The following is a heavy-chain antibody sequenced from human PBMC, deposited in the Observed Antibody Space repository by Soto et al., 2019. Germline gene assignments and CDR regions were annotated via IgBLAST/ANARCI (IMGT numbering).Heavy chain of an antibody. D-gene: IGHD2-2*01. Sequence: EVQLLESGGGLVQPGGSLRLSCAASGFTFSSYAMSWVRQAPGKGLEWVSAISGSGGSTYYADSVKGRFTISRDNSKNTLYLQMNSLRAEDTAVYYCAKDKIWGWSDIVVVPAAKYWFDPWGQGTLVTVSS. J-gene: IGHJ5*02. CDR1: GFTFSSYA. CDR2: ISGSGGST. CDR3: AKDKIWGWSDIVVVPAAKYWFDP. V-gene: IGHV3-23*01.